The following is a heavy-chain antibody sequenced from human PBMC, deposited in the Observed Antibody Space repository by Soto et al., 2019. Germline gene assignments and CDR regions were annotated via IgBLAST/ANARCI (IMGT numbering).Heavy chain of an antibody. Sequence: GASVKXSCKASGYTFTSYDINWVRQATGQGLEWMGWMNPNSGNTGYAQKFQGRVTMTRNTSISTAYMELSSLRSEDTAVYYCARTAVAGYYYYYYMDVWGKGTTVTVSS. CDR3: ARTAVAGYYYYYYMDV. CDR2: MNPNSGNT. V-gene: IGHV1-8*01. CDR1: GYTFTSYD. D-gene: IGHD6-19*01. J-gene: IGHJ6*03.